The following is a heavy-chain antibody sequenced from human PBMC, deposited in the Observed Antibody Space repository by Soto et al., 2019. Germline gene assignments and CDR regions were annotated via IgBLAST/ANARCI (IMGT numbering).Heavy chain of an antibody. Sequence: SETLSLTCTVSGGSINTYYWSWLRQPPGEELEWIGYIHYSGSSFYNPSLKSRVTISVDTSKNQFSLKLTSVTAADTAVYYCARVPDVWGQGTTVTVSS. V-gene: IGHV4-59*12. CDR3: ARVPDV. J-gene: IGHJ6*02. CDR2: IHYSGSS. CDR1: GGSINTYY.